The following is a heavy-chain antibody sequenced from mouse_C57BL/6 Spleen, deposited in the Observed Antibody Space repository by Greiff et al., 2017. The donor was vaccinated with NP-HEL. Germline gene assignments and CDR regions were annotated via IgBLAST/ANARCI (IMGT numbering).Heavy chain of an antibody. Sequence: EVQLVESGGGLVKPGGSLKLSCAASGFTFSSYAMSWVRQTPEKRLEWVATISDGGSYTYYPDNVKGRFTISRDNAKNNLYLQMSHLKSEDIAMYYCARDYGNLYFDYWGQGTTLTVSS. CDR2: ISDGGSYT. CDR3: ARDYGNLYFDY. V-gene: IGHV5-4*01. CDR1: GFTFSSYA. J-gene: IGHJ2*01. D-gene: IGHD2-1*01.